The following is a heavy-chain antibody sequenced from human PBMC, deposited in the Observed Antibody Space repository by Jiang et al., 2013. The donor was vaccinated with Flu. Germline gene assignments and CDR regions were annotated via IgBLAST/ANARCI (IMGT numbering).Heavy chain of an antibody. CDR1: GYTFTSYY. Sequence: GAEVKKPGASVKVSCKASGYTFTSYYMHWVRQAPGQGLEWMGIINPSGGSTSYAQKFQGRVTMTRDTSTSTVYMELSSLRSEDTAVYYCAISGYDLIHYYGMDVWGQGTTVTVSS. D-gene: IGHD5-12*01. V-gene: IGHV1-46*03. CDR3: AISGYDLIHYYGMDV. J-gene: IGHJ6*02. CDR2: INPSGGST.